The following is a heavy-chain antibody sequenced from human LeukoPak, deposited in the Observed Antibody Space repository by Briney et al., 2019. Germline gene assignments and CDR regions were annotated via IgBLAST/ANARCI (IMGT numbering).Heavy chain of an antibody. J-gene: IGHJ4*02. CDR1: GDSVSSNSAA. V-gene: IGHV6-1*01. CDR3: ARGAMPHYDILTGYYYDY. Sequence: SQTLSLTCAISGDSVSSNSAAWNWIRQSPSRGLEWLGRTYYRSKWYNDYAVSVKSRITINPDTSKNQFSLQLNSVTPEDTAVYYCARGAMPHYDILTGYYYDYWGQGIRVTVSS. D-gene: IGHD3-9*01. CDR2: TYYRSKWYN.